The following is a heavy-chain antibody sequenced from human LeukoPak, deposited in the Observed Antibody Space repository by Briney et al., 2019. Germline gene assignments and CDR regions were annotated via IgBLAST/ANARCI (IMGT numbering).Heavy chain of an antibody. D-gene: IGHD3-22*01. CDR3: ARRFLDYDSSGYYFPYYFDY. V-gene: IGHV5-51*01. CDR2: IYPGDSDT. CDR1: TYSFTSYW. Sequence: GESLKISCKGSTYSFTSYWIAWVRQMPGKGLDWMGIIYPGDSDTRYSPSFQGQVTISADKSISTAYLQWSSLKASDTAMYYCARRFLDYDSSGYYFPYYFDYWGQGTLVTVSS. J-gene: IGHJ4*02.